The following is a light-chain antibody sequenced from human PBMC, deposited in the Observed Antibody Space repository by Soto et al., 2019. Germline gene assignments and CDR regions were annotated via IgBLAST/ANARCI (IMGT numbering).Light chain of an antibody. CDR1: QSLLHSNGYNY. CDR2: LGS. J-gene: IGKJ1*01. CDR3: MQALQTPWT. V-gene: IGKV2-28*01. Sequence: DIVMTQSHLSLPVTPGEPASISCRSSQSLLHSNGYNYLDWYLQKPGQSPQLLIYLGSNRASGVPDRFSGSGSGTDFTLKISRVEAEDVGVYYCMQALQTPWTFGQGTKVDTK.